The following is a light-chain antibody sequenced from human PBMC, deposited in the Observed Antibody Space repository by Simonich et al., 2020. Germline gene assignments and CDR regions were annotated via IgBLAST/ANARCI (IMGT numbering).Light chain of an antibody. Sequence: DIVMTQSPDSLAVSLGERATINCKSSQSVLYISNNKNYLAWYKQKPVQPPKLLIYWASTRESGVPDRFSGSGSGTDFTLTISSLQAEDVAVYYCQQYYSTPITFGQGTRLEIK. CDR1: QSVLYISNNKNY. J-gene: IGKJ5*01. CDR2: WAS. CDR3: QQYYSTPIT. V-gene: IGKV4-1*01.